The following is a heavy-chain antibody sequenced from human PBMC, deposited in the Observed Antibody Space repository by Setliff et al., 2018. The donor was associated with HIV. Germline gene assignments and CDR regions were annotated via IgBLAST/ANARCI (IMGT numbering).Heavy chain of an antibody. CDR3: RFTGRGGAAGGGDLPYGEDGVEDG. J-gene: IGHJ6*02. D-gene: IGHD6-13*01. Sequence: TSETLSLTCDVYGGSFSGYYWSWIRQPPGKGLEWIGKINHSGSTNYNPSLKSRVTISVDTSKNQFSLKLSFVTAADTAVYCCRFTGRGGAAGGGDLPYGEDGVEDGWGQGTTVTVSS. CDR2: INHSGST. V-gene: IGHV4-34*01. CDR1: GGSFSGYY.